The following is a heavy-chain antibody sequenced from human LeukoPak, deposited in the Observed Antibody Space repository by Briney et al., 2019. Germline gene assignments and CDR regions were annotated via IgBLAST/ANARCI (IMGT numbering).Heavy chain of an antibody. CDR1: GFTLSNYW. Sequence: GGSLRLSCPASGFTLSNYWMHWVRQAPGKGLVWVSRINTDGSSTNYADSVKGRFTVSRDNAKNTLYLQMNSLRAEDTAVYYCARVIGWDEPFDIWGQGTMVTVSS. D-gene: IGHD1-26*01. J-gene: IGHJ3*02. CDR2: INTDGSST. CDR3: ARVIGWDEPFDI. V-gene: IGHV3-74*01.